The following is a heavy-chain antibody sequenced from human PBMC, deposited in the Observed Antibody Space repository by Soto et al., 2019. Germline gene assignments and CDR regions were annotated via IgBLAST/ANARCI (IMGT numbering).Heavy chain of an antibody. Sequence: GGSLRLSCAATALIFNNCGGKGLEWVSPISAGGGISTYYADSVKGRFTISRDQSKNTIYLQMDRLRVEDTALYYCTKGRYLEWFLSGGGEESWGRGTLVTVS. CDR1: ALIFNNCG. V-gene: IGHV3-23*01. CDR2: ISAGGGIST. D-gene: IGHD3-3*01. J-gene: IGHJ5*02. CDR3: TKGRYLEWFLSGGGEES.